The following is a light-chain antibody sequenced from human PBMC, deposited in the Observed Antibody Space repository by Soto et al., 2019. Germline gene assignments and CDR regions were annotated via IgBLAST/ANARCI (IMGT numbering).Light chain of an antibody. Sequence: DMVMTQSPDSLAVSPGERATLSCRASQSVSSSLAWYQQKPGQAPRLLIYGASTRATGIPARFSGSGSGTEFTLTISSLQSEDSAVYYCQQRHMWPITFGQGTRLEIK. CDR3: QQRHMWPIT. CDR1: QSVSSS. V-gene: IGKV3-15*01. J-gene: IGKJ5*01. CDR2: GAS.